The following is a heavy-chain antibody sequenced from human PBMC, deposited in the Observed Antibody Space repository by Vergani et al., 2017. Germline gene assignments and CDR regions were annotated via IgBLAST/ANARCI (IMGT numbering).Heavy chain of an antibody. CDR2: ISSSSSTI. Sequence: EVQLLESGGGLVQPGGSLRLSCAASGFTFSSYSMNWVRQAPGKGREWVSSISSSSSTIYHADSVKGRFTISRDNAKNSLYLQMNSLRAEETAVYYCARDLAVATINGGWFDPWGQGTLVTVSS. CDR3: ARDLAVATINGGWFDP. V-gene: IGHV3-48*04. D-gene: IGHD5-12*01. J-gene: IGHJ5*02. CDR1: GFTFSSYS.